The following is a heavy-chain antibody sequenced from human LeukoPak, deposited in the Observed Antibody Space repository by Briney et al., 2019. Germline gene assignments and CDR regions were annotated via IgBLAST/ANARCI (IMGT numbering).Heavy chain of an antibody. J-gene: IGHJ4*02. V-gene: IGHV4-39*02. Sequence: SETLSLTCTVSGGSISSSSYYWGWIRQPPGKGLEWIGTIHYSGSTYFNPSLKSRVTISVDTSKNRFSLKVSSVTAEDTAVYYCAREVWGPEYWGQGTLVTVSS. D-gene: IGHD1-14*01. CDR2: IHYSGST. CDR3: AREVWGPEY. CDR1: GGSISSSSYY.